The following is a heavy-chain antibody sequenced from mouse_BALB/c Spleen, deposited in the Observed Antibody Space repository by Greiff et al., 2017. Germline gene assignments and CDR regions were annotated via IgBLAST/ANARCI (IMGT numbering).Heavy chain of an antibody. CDR1: GYSFTGYN. J-gene: IGHJ2*01. Sequence: EVKLVESGPELEKPGASVKISCKASGYSFTGYNMNWVKQSTGKSLEWIGNIDPYYGGTSYNQKFKGKATLTVDKSSSTAYMQLKSLTSEDSAVYYCARTYYGSSYFDYWGQGTTLTVSS. CDR3: ARTYYGSSYFDY. CDR2: IDPYYGGT. D-gene: IGHD1-1*01. V-gene: IGHV1-39*01.